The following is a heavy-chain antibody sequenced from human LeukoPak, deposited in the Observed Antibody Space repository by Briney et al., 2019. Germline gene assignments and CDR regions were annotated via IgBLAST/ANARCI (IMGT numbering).Heavy chain of an antibody. J-gene: IGHJ4*02. D-gene: IGHD6-6*01. CDR1: GVSISSSNSY. CDR2: IYYSGNT. V-gene: IGHV4-39*07. CDR3: ARGLRQLVRSWHY. Sequence: SETLSLTCTVSGVSISSSNSYWGWIRQPPGKGLEWIGSIYYSGNTYYNASLKSRVTISVDTSKNQFSLKLSSVTAADTAVYYCARGLRQLVRSWHYWGQGTLVTVSS.